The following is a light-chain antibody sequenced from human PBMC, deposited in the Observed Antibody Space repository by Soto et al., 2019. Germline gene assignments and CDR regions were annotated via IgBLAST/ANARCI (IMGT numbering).Light chain of an antibody. Sequence: QSVLTQPPSVSGAPGQTVTISCTGSSSNIGTGYDVHWYQHLPGIAPKLLIYANTNRPSGVPGRFSGSKSGTSASLAITGLQAEDEADYYCQSYDSSLSIYVFGTGTKLTVL. CDR1: SSNIGTGYD. CDR2: ANT. CDR3: QSYDSSLSIYV. V-gene: IGLV1-40*01. J-gene: IGLJ1*01.